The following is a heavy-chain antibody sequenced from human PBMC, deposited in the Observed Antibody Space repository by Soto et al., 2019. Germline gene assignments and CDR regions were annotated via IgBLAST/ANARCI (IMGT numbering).Heavy chain of an antibody. CDR1: GFTFSNAW. V-gene: IGHV3-15*01. D-gene: IGHD2-15*01. Sequence: GGSLRLSCRPSGFTFSNAWLSWVRQAPGKGLDWVGRIKSKTDGGTTDYAAPVKGRVTISRDDSKNTLYLQMNSLKTEDTAVYYCTTEDIVVVVAATCFDYWGQGT. CDR2: IKSKTDGGTT. J-gene: IGHJ4*02. CDR3: TTEDIVVVVAATCFDY.